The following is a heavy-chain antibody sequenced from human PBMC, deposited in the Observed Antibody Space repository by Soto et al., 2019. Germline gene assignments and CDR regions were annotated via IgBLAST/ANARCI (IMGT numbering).Heavy chain of an antibody. CDR2: ISGGGSDR. CDR1: GFTFSSYA. Sequence: EVQLLESGGGLVQPGGSLTLSCAASGFTFSSYAMSWVRQAPGKGLEWVSAISGGGSDRFYADSVRGRFTISRDNSRNSLYLHRNSLRAEDSAVHYCARSLFIASTDAEPFDSWGQGTLVTVSS. CDR3: ARSLFIASTDAEPFDS. V-gene: IGHV3-23*01. D-gene: IGHD6-13*01. J-gene: IGHJ4*02.